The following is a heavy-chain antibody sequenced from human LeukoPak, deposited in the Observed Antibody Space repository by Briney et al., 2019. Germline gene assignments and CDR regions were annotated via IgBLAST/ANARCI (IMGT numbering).Heavy chain of an antibody. CDR3: ARDQGCSISCYSGYDY. Sequence: GGSLRLSCVGSGFTFSNYAMSWVRQAPGKGLEWVAVISYDASNKYYADSVKGRFTISRDNSKNTLYLQMNSLRAEDTAVYYCARDQGCSISCYSGYDYWGQGTLVTVSS. D-gene: IGHD2-2*02. CDR2: ISYDASNK. CDR1: GFTFSNYA. V-gene: IGHV3-30*04. J-gene: IGHJ4*02.